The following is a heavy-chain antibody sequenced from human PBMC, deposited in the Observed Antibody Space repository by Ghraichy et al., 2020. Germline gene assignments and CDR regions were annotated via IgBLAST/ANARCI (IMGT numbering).Heavy chain of an antibody. D-gene: IGHD4-11*01. Sequence: ASVKVSCKASGYTFTGYYMHWVRQAPGQGLEWMGRINPNSGGTNYAQKFQGRVTMTRDTSISTAYMELSRLRSDDTAVYYCARDNSNYRVWDVWGKGTTVTVSS. V-gene: IGHV1-2*06. CDR2: INPNSGGT. CDR1: GYTFTGYY. CDR3: ARDNSNYRVWDV. J-gene: IGHJ6*04.